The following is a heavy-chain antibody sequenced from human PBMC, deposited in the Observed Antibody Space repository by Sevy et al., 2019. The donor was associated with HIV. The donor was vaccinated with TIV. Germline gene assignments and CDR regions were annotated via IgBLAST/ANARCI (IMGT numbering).Heavy chain of an antibody. CDR3: ARVGGLTDYGMDV. V-gene: IGHV4-61*08. D-gene: IGHD1-26*01. CDR2: MFYTWST. J-gene: IGHJ6*02. CDR1: GGSVSSDAYY. Sequence: SETLSLTCTVSGGSVSSDAYYWSWIRQPPGKGLEYIAYMFYTWSTNYNPSLMSRVTISVDTSKNQFSLKLTSVTAADTAVYYCARVGGLTDYGMDVWGQGTTVTVSS.